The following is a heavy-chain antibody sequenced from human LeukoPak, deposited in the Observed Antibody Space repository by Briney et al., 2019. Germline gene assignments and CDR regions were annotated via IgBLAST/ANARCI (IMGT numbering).Heavy chain of an antibody. J-gene: IGHJ4*02. Sequence: SETLSLTCTVPGGSISSYYWSWIRQPPGKGLEWIGYIYYSGSTNYNPSLKSRVTISVDTSKNQFSLKLSSVTAADTAVYYCARGVSYSDSTGYYQIDYWGQGTLVTVSS. CDR1: GGSISSYY. CDR3: ARGVSYSDSTGYYQIDY. V-gene: IGHV4-59*01. CDR2: IYYSGST. D-gene: IGHD3-22*01.